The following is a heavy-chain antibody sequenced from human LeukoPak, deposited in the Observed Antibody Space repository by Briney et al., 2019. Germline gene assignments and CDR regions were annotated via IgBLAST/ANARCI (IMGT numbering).Heavy chain of an antibody. CDR2: INHSGST. Sequence: SETLSLTCTVSGGSISSSSYYWSWIRQPPGKGLEWIGEINHSGSTNYNPSLKSRVTISVDTSKNQFSLKLSSVTAADTAVYYCARGPSRKKGFTVLMVYAPPYYFDYWGQGTLVTVSS. J-gene: IGHJ4*02. V-gene: IGHV4-39*07. CDR3: ARGPSRKKGFTVLMVYAPPYYFDY. CDR1: GGSISSSSYY. D-gene: IGHD2-8*01.